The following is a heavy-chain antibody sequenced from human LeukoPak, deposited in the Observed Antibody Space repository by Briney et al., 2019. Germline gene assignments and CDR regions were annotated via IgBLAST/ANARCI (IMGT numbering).Heavy chain of an antibody. CDR3: ARHSWFGELLPLDY. Sequence: ASAKVSCKASGYTFNSYGISWVRQAPGQGLEWMGWISVYNGNTVYAQKFQGRVTMTTDTSTSTVYMELRSLRSDDTAVYHCARHSWFGELLPLDYWGQGTLVTVSS. CDR2: ISVYNGNT. D-gene: IGHD3-10*01. CDR1: GYTFNSYG. V-gene: IGHV1-18*01. J-gene: IGHJ4*02.